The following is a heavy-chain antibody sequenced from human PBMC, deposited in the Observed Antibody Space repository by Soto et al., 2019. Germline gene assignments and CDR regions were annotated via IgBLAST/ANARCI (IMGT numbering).Heavy chain of an antibody. CDR1: GFTFDDYA. Sequence: EVQLVESGGGLVQPGRSLRLSCVASGFTFDDYAMHWVRQAPGKGLEWVSGISWNSGSIGYADSVKGRFTISRDNAKNSLYLQMNSLRAEDTALYYCAKGALRFLEDDAFDIWGQGTMVTVSS. V-gene: IGHV3-9*01. D-gene: IGHD3-3*01. J-gene: IGHJ3*02. CDR3: AKGALRFLEDDAFDI. CDR2: ISWNSGSI.